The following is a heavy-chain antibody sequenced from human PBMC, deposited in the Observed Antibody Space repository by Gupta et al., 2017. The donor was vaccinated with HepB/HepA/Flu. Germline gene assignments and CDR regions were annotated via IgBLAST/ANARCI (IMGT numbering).Heavy chain of an antibody. CDR2: SNGRIT. CDR3: AREGDSRGSQGDYGMDV. J-gene: IGHJ6*02. D-gene: IGHD3-22*01. Sequence: SNGRITHYADSVKGRFTISRDNAKNSLFLQMNSLRAEDTAVYYCAREGDSRGSQGDYGMDVWGQGTTVTVSS. V-gene: IGHV3-48*03.